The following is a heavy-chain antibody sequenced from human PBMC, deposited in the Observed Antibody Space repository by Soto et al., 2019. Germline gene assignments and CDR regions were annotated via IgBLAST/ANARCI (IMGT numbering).Heavy chain of an antibody. CDR1: GGSISSGDYY. V-gene: IGHV4-30-4*01. CDR3: ARDYDSSGYDAFDI. CDR2: IYYSGST. J-gene: IGHJ3*02. Sequence: PSETLSLTCTVSGGSISSGDYYWSWIRQPPGKGLEWIGYIYYSGSTYYNPSLKSRVTISVDTSKNQFSLKLSSVTAADTAVYYCARDYDSSGYDAFDIWGQGTMVTVSS. D-gene: IGHD3-22*01.